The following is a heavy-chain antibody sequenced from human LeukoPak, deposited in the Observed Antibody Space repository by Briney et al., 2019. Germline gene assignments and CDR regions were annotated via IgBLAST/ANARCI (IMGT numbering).Heavy chain of an antibody. V-gene: IGHV4-59*01. Sequence: PSETLSLTCTVSGGPISSYYWSWIRQPPGKGLEWIGYIYYSGSTNYNPSLKSRVTISVDTSKNQFSLKLSSVTAADTAVYYCAREGKVGAPYYFDYWGQGTLVTVSS. CDR1: GGPISSYY. D-gene: IGHD1-26*01. CDR2: IYYSGST. J-gene: IGHJ4*02. CDR3: AREGKVGAPYYFDY.